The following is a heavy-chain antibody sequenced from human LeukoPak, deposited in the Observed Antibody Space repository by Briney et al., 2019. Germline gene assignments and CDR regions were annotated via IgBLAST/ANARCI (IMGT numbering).Heavy chain of an antibody. CDR3: AKVYGDYVISFDY. V-gene: IGHV3-23*01. CDR2: ISGSGGST. CDR1: GFTFSSYG. D-gene: IGHD4-17*01. J-gene: IGHJ4*02. Sequence: GGSLRLSCAASGFTFSSYGMSWVRQAPGKGLEWVSAISGSGGSTYYADSVKGRFAISRDNSKDTLYLQMNSLRAEDTAVYYCAKVYGDYVISFDYWGQGTLVTVSS.